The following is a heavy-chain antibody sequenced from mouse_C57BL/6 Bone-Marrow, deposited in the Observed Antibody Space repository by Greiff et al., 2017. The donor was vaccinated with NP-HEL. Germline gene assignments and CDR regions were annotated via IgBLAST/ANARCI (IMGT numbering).Heavy chain of an antibody. V-gene: IGHV1-4*01. CDR2: INPSSGYT. D-gene: IGHD1-1*01. Sequence: QVQLKASGAELARPGASVKMSCKASGYTFTSYTMHWVKQRPGQGLEWIGYINPSSGYTKYNQKFKDKATLTADKSSSTSYMQLSSLTSEDSAVYYCTRRGSSFYWYFDVWGTGTTVTVAS. CDR1: GYTFTSYT. CDR3: TRRGSSFYWYFDV. J-gene: IGHJ1*03.